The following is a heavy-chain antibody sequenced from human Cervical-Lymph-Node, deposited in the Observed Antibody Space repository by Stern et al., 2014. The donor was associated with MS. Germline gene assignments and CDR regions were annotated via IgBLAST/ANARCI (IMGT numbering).Heavy chain of an antibody. J-gene: IGHJ4*02. Sequence: VQLVESGAEVKKPGASVKVSCKASRYSFTHLYMHWVRQAPGHGLEWMGWVNPKTGDTHFARNFQGRVTLTRDTSINPAYMEVSRLTSDDTAVYYCAAESADYVSKALDYWGQGTLVTVSS. V-gene: IGHV1-2*02. CDR2: VNPKTGDT. CDR1: RYSFTHLY. D-gene: IGHD4-17*01. CDR3: AAESADYVSKALDY.